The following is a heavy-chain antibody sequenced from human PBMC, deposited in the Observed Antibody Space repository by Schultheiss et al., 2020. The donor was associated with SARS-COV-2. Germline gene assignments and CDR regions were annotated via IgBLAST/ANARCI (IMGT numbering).Heavy chain of an antibody. D-gene: IGHD5-18*01. CDR2: IYYSGST. Sequence: SQTLSLTCAVYGGSFSGYYWSWIRQPPGKGLEWIGYIYYSGSTNYNPSLKSRVTISVDTSKNQFSLKLSSVTAADTAVYYCARVLDPGYSDYWGQGSLVTVSS. CDR1: GGSFSGYY. J-gene: IGHJ4*02. CDR3: ARVLDPGYSDY. V-gene: IGHV4-59*12.